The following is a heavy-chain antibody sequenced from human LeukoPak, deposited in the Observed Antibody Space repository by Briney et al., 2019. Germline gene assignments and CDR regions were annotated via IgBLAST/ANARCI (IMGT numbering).Heavy chain of an antibody. D-gene: IGHD6-13*01. Sequence: SETLPLTCTVSGGSISSSSYYWSWIRQPAGKGLEWIGRIYTSGSTNYNPSLKSRVTMSVDTSKNQFSLKLSSVTAADTAVYYCAREVAAVAFDYWAREPWSPSPQ. V-gene: IGHV4-61*02. CDR3: AREVAAVAFDY. J-gene: IGHJ4*02. CDR1: GGSISSSSYY. CDR2: IYTSGST.